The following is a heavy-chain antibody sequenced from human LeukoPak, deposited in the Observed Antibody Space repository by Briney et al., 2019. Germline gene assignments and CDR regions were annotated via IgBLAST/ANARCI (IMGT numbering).Heavy chain of an antibody. CDR2: IYPGDSDT. CDR1: GYSFPSSW. J-gene: IGHJ3*02. V-gene: IGHV5-51*01. D-gene: IGHD6-13*01. CDR3: ASTRSSSSAFDI. Sequence: GESLKISCKGSGYSFPSSWIGWVRQMTGKGLEWMGIIYPGDSDTRYSPSFQGQVTISADKSISTAYLQWSSLKASDTAMYYCASTRSSSSAFDIWGQGTMVTVSS.